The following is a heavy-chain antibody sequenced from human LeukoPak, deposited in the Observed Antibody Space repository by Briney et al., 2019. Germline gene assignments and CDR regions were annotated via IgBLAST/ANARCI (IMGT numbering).Heavy chain of an antibody. V-gene: IGHV3-7*01. J-gene: IGHJ6*02. Sequence: PGGSLRLSCAASGFTFSGYWMSWVRQAPGKGLEWVANIKRDGSEKYYVDSVKGRFTISRDNAKNSLYLQMNSLRAEDTAVYYCARDLCSSTSCYVYYYYYGMDVWGQGTTVTVSS. CDR3: ARDLCSSTSCYVYYYYYGMDV. CDR2: IKRDGSEK. D-gene: IGHD2-2*01. CDR1: GFTFSGYW.